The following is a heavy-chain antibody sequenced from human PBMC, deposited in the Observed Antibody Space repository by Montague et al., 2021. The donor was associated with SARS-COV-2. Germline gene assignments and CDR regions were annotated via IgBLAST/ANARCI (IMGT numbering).Heavy chain of an antibody. D-gene: IGHD3-22*01. Sequence: SETLSLTCAVSGGSISSSNWWTWVRQPPGKGLEWIGEIYHSGSTNYTPSLESRVTISVDTSKNQFSLKLSSVTAADTAVYYCAREGGWLSRGSYYFDYWGQGTLVTVSS. V-gene: IGHV4-4*02. CDR3: AREGGWLSRGSYYFDY. CDR2: IYHSGST. CDR1: GGSISSSNW. J-gene: IGHJ4*02.